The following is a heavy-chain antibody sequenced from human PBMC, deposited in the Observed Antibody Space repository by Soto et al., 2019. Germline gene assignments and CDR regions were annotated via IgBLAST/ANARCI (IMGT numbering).Heavy chain of an antibody. Sequence: QLQLQESGPGLVKPSETLSLTCTVSGGSISINNYYWGWIRQPPGKGPEWIGSIYYTGSTYYISSLKSRLTISLDTCTNQYSMRLSSVSAADTAVYYCARHGVNGNHDCWGQGTLITVSS. CDR1: GGSISINNYY. V-gene: IGHV4-39*01. CDR2: IYYTGST. CDR3: ARHGVNGNHDC. J-gene: IGHJ4*02. D-gene: IGHD2-8*01.